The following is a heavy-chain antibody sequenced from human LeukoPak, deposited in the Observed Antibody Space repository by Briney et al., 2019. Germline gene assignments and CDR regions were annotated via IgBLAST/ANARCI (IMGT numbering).Heavy chain of an antibody. CDR2: IWYDGSNI. D-gene: IGHD2-8*01. J-gene: IGHJ6*02. CDR3: ANNGVSPNYYYGMNV. Sequence: PGGSLRLSCATSGLTFSSYGMHWVRQAPGKGLEWVAVIWYDGSNIHYADSVQGRFTISRDSSKNMLYLQMNSLRAEDTGVYYCANNGVSPNYYYGMNVWGQGTTVTVSS. V-gene: IGHV3-33*06. CDR1: GLTFSSYG.